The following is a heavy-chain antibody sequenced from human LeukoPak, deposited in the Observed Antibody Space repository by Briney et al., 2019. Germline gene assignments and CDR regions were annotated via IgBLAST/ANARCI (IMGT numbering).Heavy chain of an antibody. CDR1: GGSVRDNY. CDR3: AGHVSAAAGGR. CDR2: IHHSGST. J-gene: IGHJ4*02. D-gene: IGHD6-13*01. V-gene: IGHV4-34*01. Sequence: SETLSLTCAVYGGSVRDNYWSWIRQPPGKGLEWIGEIHHSGSTKYNPSLKSRVTVSLDTSKNQFSLKLNSMTAADTAVYYCAGHVSAAAGGRWGQGTLVTVSS.